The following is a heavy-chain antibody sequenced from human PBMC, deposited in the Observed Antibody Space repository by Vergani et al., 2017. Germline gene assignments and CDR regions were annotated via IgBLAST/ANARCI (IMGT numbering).Heavy chain of an antibody. V-gene: IGHV1-69*01. CDR3: ARGRTKVHWNGRRGSGGDYYYYMSV. D-gene: IGHD1-1*01. CDR1: GGTFSSYA. J-gene: IGHJ6*03. Sequence: QVQLVQSGAEVKKPGSSVKVSCKASGGTFSSYAISWVRQAPGQGLEWMGGIIPNFGTANYAQKVQGRVTITADESTSTAYMELSSLRSEDTAVYYCARGRTKVHWNGRRGSGGDYYYYMSVWGKGTTVTVSS. CDR2: IIPNFGTA.